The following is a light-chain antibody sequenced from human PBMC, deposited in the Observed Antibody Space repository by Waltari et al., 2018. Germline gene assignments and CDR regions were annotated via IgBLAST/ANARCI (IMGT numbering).Light chain of an antibody. V-gene: IGLV2-14*03. CDR3: GSYTSSTTLA. J-gene: IGLJ1*01. CDR2: YVS. Sequence: QQHPGKAPKLILYYVSNLPLDVSHRFSGSKSGNTASLTISGLQADDEAEYYCGSYTSSTTLAFGTGTKVTVL.